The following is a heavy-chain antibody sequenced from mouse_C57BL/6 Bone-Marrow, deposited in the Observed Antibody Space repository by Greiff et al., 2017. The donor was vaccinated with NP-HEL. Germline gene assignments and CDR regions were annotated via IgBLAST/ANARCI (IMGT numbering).Heavy chain of an antibody. V-gene: IGHV14-2*01. Sequence: VQLKQSGAELVKPGASVKLSCTASGFNIKDYYMHWVKQRTEQGLEWIGRIDPEDGDTKYAPKFQGKATITADTSSNTAYLQLSSLTSEDTAVYYCARYDYDVWYCDVWGTGTTVTVSS. CDR3: ARYDYDVWYCDV. CDR2: IDPEDGDT. CDR1: GFNIKDYY. J-gene: IGHJ1*03. D-gene: IGHD2-4*01.